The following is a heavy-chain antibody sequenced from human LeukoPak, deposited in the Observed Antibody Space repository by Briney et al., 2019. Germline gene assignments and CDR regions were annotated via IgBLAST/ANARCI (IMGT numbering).Heavy chain of an antibody. CDR1: GGCFSSYT. V-gene: IGHV1-69*02. J-gene: IGHJ6*02. Sequence: SVKVSCKASGGCFSSYTISWVRQAPGQGLEWMGRIIPILGIANYAQKFQGRVTITADKSTSTAYMELSSLRSEDTAVYYCARPAVVVPAAIQRGYYYGMDVWGQGTTVTVSS. CDR2: IIPILGIA. CDR3: ARPAVVVPAAIQRGYYYGMDV. D-gene: IGHD2-2*01.